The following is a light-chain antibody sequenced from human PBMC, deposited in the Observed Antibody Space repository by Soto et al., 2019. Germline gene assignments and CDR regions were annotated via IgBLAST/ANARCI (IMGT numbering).Light chain of an antibody. CDR1: QSISTW. CDR2: DAS. CDR3: QQYYGTPYT. Sequence: DIQMTQSPSTLSASVGDRVTITCRASQSISTWLAWYHQKVGEAPKLLIYDASRLQSGVPSRFSGSGSGTDFTLTISSLQAEDVAVYYCQQYYGTPYTFGQGTKLEIK. J-gene: IGKJ2*01. V-gene: IGKV1-5*01.